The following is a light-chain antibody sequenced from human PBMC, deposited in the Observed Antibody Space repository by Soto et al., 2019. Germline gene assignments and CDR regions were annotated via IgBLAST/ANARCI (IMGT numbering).Light chain of an antibody. CDR2: AAS. V-gene: IGKV1-39*01. CDR1: RSIISY. J-gene: IGKJ4*01. CDR3: QQANSFPLT. Sequence: DIQMTQSPSSLSASIGDRVTITCRASRSIISYLNWYQQRPGKGPKVLIYAASSLQSGVPSRFSGSGSGTDFTLTIDSLQPEDFATYYCQQANSFPLTFGGGTKVDIK.